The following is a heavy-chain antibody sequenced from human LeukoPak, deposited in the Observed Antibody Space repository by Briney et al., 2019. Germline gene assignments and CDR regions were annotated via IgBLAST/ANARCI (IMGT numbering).Heavy chain of an antibody. Sequence: GGSLRLSCAASGFTFSSSAMSWVRQAPGKGLEWVSAISGSGGSTYYADSVKGRFTVSRDNSKNTLYLQMNSLRAEDTAVYFCAKGGGIVSRLADYWGQGTLVTVSS. D-gene: IGHD5/OR15-5a*01. CDR1: GFTFSSSA. CDR3: AKGGGIVSRLADY. V-gene: IGHV3-23*01. J-gene: IGHJ4*02. CDR2: ISGSGGST.